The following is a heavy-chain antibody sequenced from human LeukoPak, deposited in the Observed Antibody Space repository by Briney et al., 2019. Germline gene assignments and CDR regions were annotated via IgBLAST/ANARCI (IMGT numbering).Heavy chain of an antibody. CDR3: ASPSNWGLAYYYYYYMDV. Sequence: ASVKVSCKASGYTFTGYYMHWVRQAPGQGLEWMGRINPNSGGTNYAQKFQGRVTMTRDTSISTAYMELSRLRSDDTAVYYCASPSNWGLAYYYYYYMDVWGKGTTVTVSS. CDR1: GYTFTGYY. V-gene: IGHV1-2*06. CDR2: INPNSGGT. J-gene: IGHJ6*03. D-gene: IGHD7-27*01.